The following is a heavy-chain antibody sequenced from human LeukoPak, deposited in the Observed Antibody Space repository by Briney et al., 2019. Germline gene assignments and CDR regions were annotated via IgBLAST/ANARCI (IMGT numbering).Heavy chain of an antibody. V-gene: IGHV4-39*07. CDR2: IYYSGST. CDR1: GGSISSSSYY. D-gene: IGHD2-15*01. Sequence: SETLSLTCTVSGGSISSSSYYWGWIRQPPGKGLEWIGSIYYSGSTYYNPSLKSRVTISVDTSKNQFSLKLSSVTAADTAVYYCARVGYCSGGSCQYYFDYWGQGTLVTVSS. CDR3: ARVGYCSGGSCQYYFDY. J-gene: IGHJ4*02.